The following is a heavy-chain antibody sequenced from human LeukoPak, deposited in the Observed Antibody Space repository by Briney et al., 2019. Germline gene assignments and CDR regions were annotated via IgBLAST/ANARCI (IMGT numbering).Heavy chain of an antibody. J-gene: IGHJ4*02. CDR1: GYTFTSYD. V-gene: IGHV1-8*01. Sequence: ASVKVSCKASGYTFTSYDINWVRQATGQGLEWMGWMNPNSGNTGYAQKFQGRVTMTRNTSISTAYMELSSLKASDTAMYYCARSGVVTFYQYMDVWGQGTLVTVSS. CDR3: ARSGVVTFYQYMDV. D-gene: IGHD3-3*01. CDR2: MNPNSGNT.